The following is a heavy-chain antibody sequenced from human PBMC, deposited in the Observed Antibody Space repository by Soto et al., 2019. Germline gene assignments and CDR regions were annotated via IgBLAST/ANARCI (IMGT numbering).Heavy chain of an antibody. J-gene: IGHJ6*03. D-gene: IGHD3-10*01. CDR2: IYYSGST. CDR3: GGVGRVVRGGMNYYYYYMDV. CDR1: GGSISSGGYY. Sequence: QVQLQESGPGLVKPSQTLSLTCTVSGGSISSGGYYWSWIRQHPGKGLEWIGYIYYSGSTYYNPSPQGRVTISVDTAKNQFSLKLSSVAAADTAVYYWGGVGRVVRGGMNYYYYYMDVWGKGTTVTVSS. V-gene: IGHV4-31*03.